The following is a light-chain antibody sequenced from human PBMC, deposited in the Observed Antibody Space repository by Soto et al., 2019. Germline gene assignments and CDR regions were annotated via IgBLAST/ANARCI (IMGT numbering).Light chain of an antibody. V-gene: IGKV1-39*01. CDR1: QSISSY. J-gene: IGKJ3*01. CDR3: QQSYSTPPAFT. CDR2: AAS. Sequence: DIQMTQSPSSLSASVGDRVTITCRASQSISSYLNWYQQKPGKAPQLLIYAASSLQSGVPSRFSGSGSGTDFTLTISSLQPEDFATYYCQQSYSTPPAFTFGPGTKVDIK.